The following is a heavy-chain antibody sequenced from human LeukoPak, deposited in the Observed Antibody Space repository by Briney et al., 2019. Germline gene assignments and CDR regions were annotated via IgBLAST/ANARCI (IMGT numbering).Heavy chain of an antibody. CDR2: IIPIFGTA. V-gene: IGHV1-69*13. D-gene: IGHD3-10*01. CDR3: ARDLGDSFDY. J-gene: IGHJ4*02. Sequence: ASVKVSCKASGDTFSNYAISWVRQAPGQGLEWMGGIIPIFGTASYAQKFQGRVTITADESTSTAYMELSSLRSEDTAVYYCARDLGDSFDYWGQGTLVTVSS. CDR1: GDTFSNYA.